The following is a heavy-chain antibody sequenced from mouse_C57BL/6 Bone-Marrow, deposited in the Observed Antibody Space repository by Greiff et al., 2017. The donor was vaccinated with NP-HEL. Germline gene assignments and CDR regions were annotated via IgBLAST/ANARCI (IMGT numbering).Heavy chain of an antibody. CDR1: GFTFSDFY. V-gene: IGHV7-1*01. J-gene: IGHJ3*01. D-gene: IGHD1-1*02. CDR2: SRNKANDYTT. Sequence: EVQVVESGGGLVQSGRSLRLSCATSGFTFSDFYMEWVRQAPGKGLEWIAASRNKANDYTTEYSASVKGRFIVSRDTSQSILYLQMNALRAEDTAIYYCARDAWRGGWFAYWGQGTLVTVSA. CDR3: ARDAWRGGWFAY.